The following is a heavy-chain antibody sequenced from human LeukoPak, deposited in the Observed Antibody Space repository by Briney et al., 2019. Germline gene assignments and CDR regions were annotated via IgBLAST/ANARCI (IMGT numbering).Heavy chain of an antibody. CDR2: INPSGGST. J-gene: IGHJ6*03. CDR3: ARGFPKNYDFWSGFQTYYYMDV. V-gene: IGHV1-46*01. D-gene: IGHD3-3*01. Sequence: ASVKVSCKASGYTFTSYYMHWVRQAPGQGLEWMGRINPSGGSTSYAQKFQGRVTMTRDMSTSTVYMELSSLRSEDTAVYYCARGFPKNYDFWSGFQTYYYMDVWGKGTTVTVSS. CDR1: GYTFTSYY.